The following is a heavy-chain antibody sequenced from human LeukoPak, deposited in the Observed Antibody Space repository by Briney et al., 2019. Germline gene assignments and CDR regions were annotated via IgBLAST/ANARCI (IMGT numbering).Heavy chain of an antibody. CDR3: ARDSSSWYFDY. CDR2: IWYEGSKK. Sequence: RRSLRLSCVASVFTFCSYVVHWGRQAPDERVERVAHIWYEGSKKYYADSVKGRFTISRDNYKNTLYLQMRSLRAEETAVYYCARDSSSWYFDYWGQGTLVTVSS. D-gene: IGHD6-13*01. CDR1: VFTFCSYV. V-gene: IGHV3-33*01. J-gene: IGHJ4*02.